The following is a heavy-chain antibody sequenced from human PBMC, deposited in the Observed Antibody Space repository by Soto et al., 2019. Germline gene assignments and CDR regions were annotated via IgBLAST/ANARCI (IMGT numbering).Heavy chain of an antibody. J-gene: IGHJ6*02. CDR2: IYHSGST. Sequence: QVQLQESGPGLVKPSGTLSLTCAVSGGSISSSNWWSWVRQPPGKGLEWIGEIYHSGSTNYNPSLQSRVTISVDKSKNQFSLKLSSVTAADTAVYYSASLVHSSSWYYYYYGMDVWGQGTTVTVSS. CDR1: GGSISSSNW. V-gene: IGHV4-4*02. CDR3: ASLVHSSSWYYYYYGMDV. D-gene: IGHD6-13*01.